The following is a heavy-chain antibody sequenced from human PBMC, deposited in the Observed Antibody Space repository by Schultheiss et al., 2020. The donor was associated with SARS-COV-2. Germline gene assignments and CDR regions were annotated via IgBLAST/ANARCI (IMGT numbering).Heavy chain of an antibody. V-gene: IGHV3-72*01. D-gene: IGHD2-8*01. J-gene: IGHJ4*02. CDR2: TRNKANSYTT. CDR1: GFTFSNAW. Sequence: GGSLRLSCAASGFTFSNAWMSWVRQAPGKGLEWVGRTRNKANSYTTEYAASVKGRFTISRDDSKNSLYLQMNSLKTEDTAVYYCAREGYCTNGVCSYFDYWGQGTLVTVSS. CDR3: AREGYCTNGVCSYFDY.